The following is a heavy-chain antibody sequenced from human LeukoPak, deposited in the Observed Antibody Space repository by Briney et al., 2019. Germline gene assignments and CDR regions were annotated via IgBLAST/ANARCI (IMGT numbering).Heavy chain of an antibody. CDR2: INHSGST. Sequence: PSETLSLTCAVYGGSFSGYYWSWIRQPPGKGLEWIGEINHSGSTNYNPSLKSRVTISVDTSKIQFSLKLSSVTAADTAVYYCARGTHSYCSGGSCYGGYYGMDVWGQGTTVTVSS. J-gene: IGHJ6*02. V-gene: IGHV4-34*01. CDR3: ARGTHSYCSGGSCYGGYYGMDV. D-gene: IGHD2-15*01. CDR1: GGSFSGYY.